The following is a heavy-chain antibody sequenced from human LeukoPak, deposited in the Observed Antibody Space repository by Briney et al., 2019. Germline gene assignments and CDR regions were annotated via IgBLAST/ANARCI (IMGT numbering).Heavy chain of an antibody. CDR3: ARDRTAALFYY. CDR2: ISSSSDAI. J-gene: IGHJ4*02. V-gene: IGHV3-48*02. Sequence: GGSLRLSCAASGFTFSTYSMSWVRQAPGKGLEWVSFISSSSDAIYYADSVKGRFIISRDNAKNSLYLQMNSLREEDTAVYYCARDRTAALFYYWGQGTLVTVSS. CDR1: GFTFSTYS. D-gene: IGHD2-15*01.